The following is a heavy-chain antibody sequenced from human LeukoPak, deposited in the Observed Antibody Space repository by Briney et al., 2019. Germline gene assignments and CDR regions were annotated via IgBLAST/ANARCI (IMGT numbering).Heavy chain of an antibody. Sequence: ASVKVSCKASGYTFTSYGISWVRQAPGQGLEWMGWISAYNGNTNYAQKFQGRVTMTTDTSTSTAYMELRSLRSDDTAVYYCARVPGGRRTYYYDSSGYQFDYWGQGTLVTVSS. CDR2: ISAYNGNT. CDR3: ARVPGGRRTYYYDSSGYQFDY. V-gene: IGHV1-18*01. J-gene: IGHJ4*02. D-gene: IGHD3-22*01. CDR1: GYTFTSYG.